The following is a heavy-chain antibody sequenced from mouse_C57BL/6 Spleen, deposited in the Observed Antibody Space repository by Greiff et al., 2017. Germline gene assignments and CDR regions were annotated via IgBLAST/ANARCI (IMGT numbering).Heavy chain of an antibody. Sequence: EVQLQQSGPELVKPGASVKISCKASGYSFTGYYMNWVKQSPEKSLEWIGEINPSTGGTTYNQKFKAKATLTVDKSSSTAYMQLKSLTSEDSAVYYCARRGYDGYYVGLDYWGQGTTLTVSS. CDR1: GYSFTGYY. D-gene: IGHD2-3*01. CDR2: INPSTGGT. CDR3: ARRGYDGYYVGLDY. V-gene: IGHV1-42*01. J-gene: IGHJ2*01.